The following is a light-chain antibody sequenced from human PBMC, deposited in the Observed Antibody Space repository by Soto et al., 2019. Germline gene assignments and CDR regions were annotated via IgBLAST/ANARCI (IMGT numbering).Light chain of an antibody. V-gene: IGLV1-47*01. J-gene: IGLJ3*02. CDR1: SSNIGSNY. CDR3: AAWDDSLSGWV. Sequence: QSVLTQPPSASGTPGQRVTISCSGSSSNIGSNYVYWYQQLPGTAPKLLIYRNNQRPSGVPGRFSGSKSGTSASVAISGLRSEDEADYYCAAWDDSLSGWVFGGGTKLTVL. CDR2: RNN.